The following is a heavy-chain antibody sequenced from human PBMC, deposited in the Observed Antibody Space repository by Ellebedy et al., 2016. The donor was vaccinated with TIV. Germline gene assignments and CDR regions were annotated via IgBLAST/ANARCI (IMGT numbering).Heavy chain of an antibody. CDR3: ARAPMEGDAFDI. Sequence: GGSLRLXXAASGFTFSSYSMNWVRQAPGKGLEWVSSISSSSSYIYYADSVKGRFTISRDNAKNSLYLQMNSLRAEDTAVYYCARAPMEGDAFDIWGQGTMVTVSS. CDR2: ISSSSSYI. D-gene: IGHD1-1*01. V-gene: IGHV3-21*01. J-gene: IGHJ3*02. CDR1: GFTFSSYS.